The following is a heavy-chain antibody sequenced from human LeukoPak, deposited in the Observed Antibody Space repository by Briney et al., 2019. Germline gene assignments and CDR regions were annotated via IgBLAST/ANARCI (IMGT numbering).Heavy chain of an antibody. Sequence: ASVKVSCKASGGTFISYAISWVRQAPGQGLEWMGGIIPIFGTANYAQKFQGRVTITADESTSTAYMELSSLRSEDTAVYYCARGPPNWGYDYWGLGTLVTVSS. CDR3: ARGPPNWGYDY. CDR1: GGTFISYA. CDR2: IIPIFGTA. D-gene: IGHD7-27*01. J-gene: IGHJ4*02. V-gene: IGHV1-69*13.